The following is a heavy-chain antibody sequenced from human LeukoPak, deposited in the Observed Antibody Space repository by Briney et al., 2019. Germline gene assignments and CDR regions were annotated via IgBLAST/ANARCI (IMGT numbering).Heavy chain of an antibody. V-gene: IGHV4-39*01. D-gene: IGHD3-22*01. CDR3: ARHTYYYDRTFDY. J-gene: IGHJ4*02. CDR2: INHSGST. CDR1: GGSISSSTYY. Sequence: SETLSLTCTVSGGSISSSTYYWGWIRQPPGKGLEWIGEINHSGSTNYNPSLKSRVTISVDTSKNQFSLKLSSVTAADTAVYYCARHTYYYDRTFDYWGQGTLVTVSS.